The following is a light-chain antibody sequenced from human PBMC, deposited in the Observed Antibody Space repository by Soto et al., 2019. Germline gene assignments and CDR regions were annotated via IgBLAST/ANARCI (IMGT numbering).Light chain of an antibody. Sequence: SYELTQPPSVSVAPGQTARITCGGFDVGTTDVHWYQHRPGQAPVLVVYDDSDRPSGTPERFSGSRSESTATLTISRVEAGDEADYYCQVWDGSSVLFGGGTQLTVL. V-gene: IGLV3-21*02. CDR2: DDS. CDR1: DVGTTD. CDR3: QVWDGSSVL. J-gene: IGLJ2*01.